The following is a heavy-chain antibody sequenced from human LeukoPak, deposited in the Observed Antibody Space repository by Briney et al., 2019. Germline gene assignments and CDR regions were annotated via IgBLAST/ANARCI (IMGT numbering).Heavy chain of an antibody. CDR3: AKDLRTTVTTGDY. D-gene: IGHD4-17*01. CDR2: ISGSGGTT. CDR1: GFTLSSYG. V-gene: IGHV3-23*01. Sequence: GGSLRLSCAASGFTLSSYGMSWVRQAPGKGLEWVSAISGSGGTTYYADSVKGRFTISRDNSKNTLYLQMNSLRAEDTAVYYCAKDLRTTVTTGDYWGQGTLVTVSS. J-gene: IGHJ4*02.